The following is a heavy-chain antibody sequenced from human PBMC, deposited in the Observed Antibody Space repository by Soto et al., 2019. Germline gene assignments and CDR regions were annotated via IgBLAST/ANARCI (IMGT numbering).Heavy chain of an antibody. CDR3: ARITDLNGNPREYYYYGMDV. Sequence: PSETLSLTCAVYGGSFSGYYWSWIRQPPGKGLEWIGEINHSGSTNYNPSLKSRVTISVDTSKNQFSLKLSSVTAADTAVYYCARITDLNGNPREYYYYGMDVWGQRTTVTVSS. CDR1: GGSFSGYY. D-gene: IGHD1-20*01. CDR2: INHSGST. J-gene: IGHJ6*02. V-gene: IGHV4-34*01.